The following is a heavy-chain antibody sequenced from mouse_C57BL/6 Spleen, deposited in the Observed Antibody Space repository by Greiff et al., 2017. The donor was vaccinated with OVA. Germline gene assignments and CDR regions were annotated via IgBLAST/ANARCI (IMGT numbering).Heavy chain of an antibody. CDR3: ARGGTTVVGEAY. V-gene: IGHV1-80*01. CDR1: GYAFSSYW. D-gene: IGHD1-1*01. CDR2: IYPGDGDT. Sequence: QVQLKESGAELVKPGASVKISCKASGYAFSSYWMNWVKQRPGKGLEWIGQIYPGDGDTNYNGKFKGKATLTADKSSSTAYMQLSSLTSEDSAVYFCARGGTTVVGEAYWGQGTLVTVSA. J-gene: IGHJ3*01.